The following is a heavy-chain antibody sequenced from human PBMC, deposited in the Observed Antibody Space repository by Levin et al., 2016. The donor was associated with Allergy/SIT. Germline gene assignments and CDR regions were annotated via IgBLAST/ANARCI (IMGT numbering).Heavy chain of an antibody. D-gene: IGHD1-26*01. V-gene: IGHV4-39*01. J-gene: IGHJ5*02. CDR1: GGSISSSSYY. Sequence: SETLSLTCTVSGGSISSSSYYWGWIRQPPGKGLEWIGSIYYSGSTYYNPSLKSRVTISVDTSKNQFSLKLSSVTAADTAVYYCARRPGMVALFDPWGQGTLVTVSS. CDR2: IYYSGST. CDR3: ARRPGMVALFDP.